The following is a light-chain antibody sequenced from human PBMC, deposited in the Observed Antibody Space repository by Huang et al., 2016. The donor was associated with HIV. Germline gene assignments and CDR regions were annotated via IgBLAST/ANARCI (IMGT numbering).Light chain of an antibody. CDR3: QQYYTTPPT. CDR1: QSVLSSSNNENY. CDR2: WAS. J-gene: IGKJ3*01. V-gene: IGKV4-1*01. Sequence: DIVMTQSPDSLPVSLGERATINCKSSQSVLSSSNNENYLAWYQQKPGQPPKLRIYWASTREAGVPDRFSGSGSGTDFTLTITSLQAEDVAVYYCQQYYTTPPTFGPGTKLDIK.